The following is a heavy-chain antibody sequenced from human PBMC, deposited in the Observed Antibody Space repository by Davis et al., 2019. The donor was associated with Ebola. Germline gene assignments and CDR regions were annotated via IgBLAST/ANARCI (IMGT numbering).Heavy chain of an antibody. CDR3: ARQGPVTADGYSYYAMDV. CDR2: IYAGDSDS. CDR1: GYGFADYW. D-gene: IGHD2-2*03. J-gene: IGHJ6*04. Sequence: GESLKISCKGSGYGFADYWIAWVRQTPGKGLEWMGIIYAGDSDSRYSPSFEGQVTISADRSISTAYLQWSGLKASDTAMYYCARQGPVTADGYSYYAMDVWGTGTAVTVSS. V-gene: IGHV5-51*01.